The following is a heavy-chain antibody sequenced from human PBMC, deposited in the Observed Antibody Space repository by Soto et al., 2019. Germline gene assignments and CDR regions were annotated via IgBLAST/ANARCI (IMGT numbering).Heavy chain of an antibody. D-gene: IGHD6-25*01. V-gene: IGHV4-39*01. CDR2: IYFTGNT. CDR1: GGSITSSSHF. J-gene: IGHJ5*02. Sequence: SETLGVSCTASGGSITSSSHFWGWVRQPPGKGVEWIGTIYFTGNTYYTPSLKSRLTMSIDTSKNEFSLRLNSVTAADTAVYYCAGQTFPIAAASYARSNWFDPWGPGTLVTVSS. CDR3: AGQTFPIAAASYARSNWFDP.